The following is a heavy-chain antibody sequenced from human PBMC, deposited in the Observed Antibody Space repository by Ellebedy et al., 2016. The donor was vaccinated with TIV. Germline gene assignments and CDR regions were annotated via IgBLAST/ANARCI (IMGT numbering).Heavy chain of an antibody. J-gene: IGHJ4*02. V-gene: IGHV3-48*03. Sequence: GGSLRLXCAASGFTFSTYDMNWVRQAPGKGLEWVSYISNSGSTVYYADSVKGRFTISRDNAKNSLYLQMSSLRAEDTAVYYCASRGYSSMTKDYWGQGTLVTVSS. CDR1: GFTFSTYD. CDR3: ASRGYSSMTKDY. CDR2: ISNSGSTV. D-gene: IGHD5-18*01.